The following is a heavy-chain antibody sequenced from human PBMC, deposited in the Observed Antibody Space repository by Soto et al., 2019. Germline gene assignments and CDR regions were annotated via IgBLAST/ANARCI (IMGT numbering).Heavy chain of an antibody. J-gene: IGHJ6*03. V-gene: IGHV4-59*01. CDR2: IYYSGST. CDR3: ARYRYYYSYMDV. CDR1: GGSLSSYY. Sequence: SETLSLTCTVSGGSLSSYYWSWIRQPPGKGLEWIGYIYYSGSTNYNPSLKSRVTISVDTSKNQFSLKLSSVTAADTAVYYCARYRYYYSYMDVWGKGTTVTVSS.